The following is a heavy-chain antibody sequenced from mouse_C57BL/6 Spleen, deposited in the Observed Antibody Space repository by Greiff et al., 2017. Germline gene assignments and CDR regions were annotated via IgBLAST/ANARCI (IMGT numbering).Heavy chain of an antibody. CDR2: FYPGSGSI. D-gene: IGHD1-1*01. CDR1: GYTFTEYT. V-gene: IGHV1-62-2*01. CDR3: ARHEGPLYGSSSYYFDY. Sequence: VQLQQSGAELVKPGASVKLSCKASGYTFTEYTIHWVKQRSGQGLEWIGWFYPGSGSIKYNEKFKDKATLTADKSSSTVYMALSRLTSEDSAVYFCARHEGPLYGSSSYYFDYWGQGTTLTVSS. J-gene: IGHJ2*01.